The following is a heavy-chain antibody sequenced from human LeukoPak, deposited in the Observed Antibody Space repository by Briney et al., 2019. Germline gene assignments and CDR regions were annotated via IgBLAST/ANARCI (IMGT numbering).Heavy chain of an antibody. CDR1: GGSFSGYY. CDR2: INHSGSI. V-gene: IGHV4-34*01. CDR3: ARVGRGIVVVPAAIEYYYVDV. D-gene: IGHD2-2*01. Sequence: PSETLSLTCAVYGGSFSGYYWSWIRQPPGKGLEWIGEINHSGSINYNPSLKSRVTISVDTSKNQFSLKLSSVTAADTAVYYCARVGRGIVVVPAAIEYYYVDVWGKGTTVTVSS. J-gene: IGHJ6*03.